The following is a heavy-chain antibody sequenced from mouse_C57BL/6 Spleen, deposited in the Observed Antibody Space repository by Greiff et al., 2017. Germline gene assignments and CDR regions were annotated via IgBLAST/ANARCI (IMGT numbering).Heavy chain of an antibody. CDR3: ARRDYYAMDY. CDR1: GFTFTDYY. CDR2: IRNKANGYTT. Sequence: EVHLVESGGGLVQPGGSLSLFCAASGFTFTDYYMSWVRQPPGKALEWLGFIRNKANGYTTEYSASVKGRFTISRDNSQSILYLQMNALRAEDSATYYCARRDYYAMDYWSRGPSVAVSS. J-gene: IGHJ4*01. V-gene: IGHV7-3*01.